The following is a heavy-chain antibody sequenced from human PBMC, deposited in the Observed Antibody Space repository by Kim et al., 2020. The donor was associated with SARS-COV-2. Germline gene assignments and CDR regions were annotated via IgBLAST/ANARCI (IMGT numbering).Heavy chain of an antibody. CDR3: ARTGDYGAPTH. CDR1: GFTFSSYA. CDR2: ISYDGSNK. J-gene: IGHJ4*02. Sequence: GGSLRLSCAASGFTFSSYAMHWVRQAPGKGLEWVAVISYDGSNKYYADSVKGRFTISRDNSKNTLYLQMNSLRAEDTAVYYCARTGDYGAPTHWGQGTLV. D-gene: IGHD4-17*01. V-gene: IGHV3-30*04.